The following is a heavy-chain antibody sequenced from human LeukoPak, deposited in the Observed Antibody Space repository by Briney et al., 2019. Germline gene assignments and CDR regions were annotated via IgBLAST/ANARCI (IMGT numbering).Heavy chain of an antibody. CDR2: INPNSGGT. CDR3: ARGGVYCTTTRCYLDWFDA. Sequence: ASVKVSCKASGYTFTGQHIHWVRQAPGQGLEWMGWINPNSGGTNYPQKFQGSVTMTRDTSINTAYMELSRLTSDDTAVYYCARGGVYCTTTRCYLDWFDAWGQGTLVTVSS. V-gene: IGHV1-2*02. J-gene: IGHJ5*02. CDR1: GYTFTGQH. D-gene: IGHD2-2*01.